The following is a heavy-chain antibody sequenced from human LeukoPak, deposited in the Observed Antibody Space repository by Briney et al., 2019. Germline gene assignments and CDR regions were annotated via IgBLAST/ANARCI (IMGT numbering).Heavy chain of an antibody. CDR3: ATRRASGWLDH. CDR2: ISYDGSNK. CDR1: GFTFSSYA. V-gene: IGHV3-30*04. J-gene: IGHJ4*02. Sequence: GGSLRLSCAASGFTFSSYAMHWVRQAPGKGLEWVAVISYDGSNKYYADSVKGRFTISRDNSKNTLYLQMNSLTAEDTGVYYCATRRASGWLDHWGQGSLVIVSP. D-gene: IGHD6-19*01.